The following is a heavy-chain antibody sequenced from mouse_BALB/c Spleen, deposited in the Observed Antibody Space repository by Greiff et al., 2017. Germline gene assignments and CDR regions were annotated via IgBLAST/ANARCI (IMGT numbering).Heavy chain of an antibody. D-gene: IGHD2-14*01. CDR3: ARSHRYEWSGYAMDY. CDR1: GYTFTSYW. J-gene: IGHJ4*01. Sequence: QVQLQQSGAELAKPGASVKMSCKASGYTFTSYWMHWVKQRPGQGLEWIGYINPSTGYTEYNQKFKDKATLTADKSSSTAYMQLSSLTSEDSAVYYCARSHRYEWSGYAMDYWGQGTSVTVSS. CDR2: INPSTGYT. V-gene: IGHV1-7*01.